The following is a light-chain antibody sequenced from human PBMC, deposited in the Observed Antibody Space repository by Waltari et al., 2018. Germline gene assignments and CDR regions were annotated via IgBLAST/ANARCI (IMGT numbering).Light chain of an antibody. CDR1: QSIRSY. CDR2: TAS. Sequence: DIQMTQSPSSLSASVGDRVTITCRASQSIRSYLNWYQQKPGKAPKLLIYTASSLQSGVPSMFSGSGSGTDFTLTISSLQPEEFATYYCQQSYSTPVTFGPGTKVDIK. J-gene: IGKJ3*01. CDR3: QQSYSTPVT. V-gene: IGKV1-39*01.